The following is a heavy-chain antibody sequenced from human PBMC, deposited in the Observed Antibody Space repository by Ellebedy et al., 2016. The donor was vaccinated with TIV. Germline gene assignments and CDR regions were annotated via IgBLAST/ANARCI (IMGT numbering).Heavy chain of an antibody. J-gene: IGHJ6*02. V-gene: IGHV3-11*01. CDR2: ITNTGITI. CDR1: AFTFSDYF. Sequence: PGGSLRLSCAGSAFTFSDYFMTWVRQAPGKGLEWISYITNTGITIYFADSVKGRFTVARDNSKNSLFLQINNLRGEDAAVYYCGRAREPGYFADYYHGMDVWGQGTTVTVSS. CDR3: GRAREPGYFADYYHGMDV. D-gene: IGHD3-9*01.